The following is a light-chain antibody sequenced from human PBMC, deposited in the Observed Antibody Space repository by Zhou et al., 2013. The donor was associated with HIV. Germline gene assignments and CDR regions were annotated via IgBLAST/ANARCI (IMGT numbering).Light chain of an antibody. V-gene: IGKV3-15*01. CDR1: QSISSN. Sequence: IVMTQYPATLSVSPGERATLSCRASQSISSNLAWYQQKPGQAPRLLIYGASTRAPGIPARFSGSGSGTEFTLTVSGMQSEDFAVYYCQQYNNWPGYTFGQGTKLEIK. J-gene: IGKJ2*01. CDR2: GAS. CDR3: QQYNNWPGYT.